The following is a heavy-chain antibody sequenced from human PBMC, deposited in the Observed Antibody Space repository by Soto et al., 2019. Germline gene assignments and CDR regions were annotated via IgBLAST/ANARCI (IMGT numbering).Heavy chain of an antibody. CDR3: AKGVMTTVTYNWFDP. Sequence: GGSLRLSCAASGFTFSSYAMSWVRQAPGKGLEWVSAISGSGGSTYYADSVKGRFTISRGNSKNTLYLQMNSLRAEDTAVYYCAKGVMTTVTYNWFDPWGQGTLVTVSS. CDR2: ISGSGGST. CDR1: GFTFSSYA. D-gene: IGHD4-17*01. J-gene: IGHJ5*02. V-gene: IGHV3-23*01.